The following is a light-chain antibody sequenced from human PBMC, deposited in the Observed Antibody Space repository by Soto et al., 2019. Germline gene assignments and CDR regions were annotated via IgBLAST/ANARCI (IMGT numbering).Light chain of an antibody. CDR2: EVS. Sequence: QSALTQPPSASGSPGQSVTISCTGSSSDVGGHNHVSWYQQHPGKAPKLMIYEVSKRPSGVPGRFSGSKSVNTASLTVTGLQAEDEADYYCSSYAGNMNLIFCGGTKLTVL. J-gene: IGLJ2*01. CDR1: SSDVGGHNH. V-gene: IGLV2-8*01. CDR3: SSYAGNMNLI.